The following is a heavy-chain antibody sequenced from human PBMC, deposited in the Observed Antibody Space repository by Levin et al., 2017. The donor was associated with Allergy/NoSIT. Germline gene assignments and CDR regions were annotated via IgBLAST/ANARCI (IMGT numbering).Heavy chain of an antibody. CDR3: ARDYRSSSWLGVDY. Sequence: SCAASGFTFSTYSMNWVRQAPGEGLEWVSYISTSTTIYYADSVKGRFTISRDNAKNSLYLQMNSLRDEDTAVYYCARDYRSSSWLGVDYWGQGTLVTVSS. D-gene: IGHD6-13*01. J-gene: IGHJ4*02. CDR2: ISTSTTI. CDR1: GFTFSTYS. V-gene: IGHV3-48*02.